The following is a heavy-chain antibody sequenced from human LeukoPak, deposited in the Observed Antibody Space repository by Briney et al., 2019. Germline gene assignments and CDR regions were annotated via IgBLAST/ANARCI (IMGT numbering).Heavy chain of an antibody. D-gene: IGHD4-17*01. CDR2: IYYSGST. J-gene: IGHJ4*02. CDR3: ARTGSTVTMLYPFDH. Sequence: SETLSLTCTVSGGSIRSYYWSWIRQPPGKGLEWIGYIYYSGSTNYNPSLKSRVSISVDTSKNQFSLKLSSVTAADTAVYYCARTGSTVTMLYPFDHWGQGTLVTISS. V-gene: IGHV4-59*01. CDR1: GGSIRSYY.